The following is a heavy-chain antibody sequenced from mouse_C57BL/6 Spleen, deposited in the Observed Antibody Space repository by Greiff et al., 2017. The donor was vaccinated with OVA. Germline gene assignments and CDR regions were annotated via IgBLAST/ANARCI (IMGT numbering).Heavy chain of an antibody. J-gene: IGHJ4*01. CDR3: ARSRLYDYDDAMDY. D-gene: IGHD2-4*01. V-gene: IGHV1-39*01. CDR2: INPNYGTT. CDR1: GYSFFDYN. Sequence: EVQLQSGPELVKPGASVKISCKASGYSFFDYNMNWVKQSNGKSLEWIGVINPNYGTTSYNQKFKGKATLTVDQSSSTAYMQLNSLTSEDSAVYYCARSRLYDYDDAMDYWGQGTSVTVSS.